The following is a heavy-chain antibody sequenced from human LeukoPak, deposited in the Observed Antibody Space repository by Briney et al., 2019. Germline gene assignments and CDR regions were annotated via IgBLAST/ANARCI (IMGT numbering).Heavy chain of an antibody. Sequence: PSETLSLTCTVSGGSISSYYWSWIRQPAGKGLEWIGRIYTSGSTNYNPSLKSRVTMSPDTSKNQFSLKLSSITAADTAVSYCAREPGANGFDAWGQGTLVTVSA. CDR2: IYTSGST. D-gene: IGHD4/OR15-4a*01. CDR3: AREPGANGFDA. V-gene: IGHV4-4*07. CDR1: GGSISSYY. J-gene: IGHJ5*02.